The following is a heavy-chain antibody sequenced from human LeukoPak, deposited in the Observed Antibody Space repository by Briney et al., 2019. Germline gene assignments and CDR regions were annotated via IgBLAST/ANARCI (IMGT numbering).Heavy chain of an antibody. Sequence: PGTSVKVSCKASGFTFTSSTVQWVRQARGQRPEWIGWIVVGSGNTNYAQKLQERLTITRDMSTSTAYMELRSLRSDDTAVYYCARDVTMIVVALGYWGQGTLVTVSS. D-gene: IGHD3-22*01. CDR1: GFTFTSST. V-gene: IGHV1-58*01. CDR3: ARDVTMIVVALGY. CDR2: IVVGSGNT. J-gene: IGHJ4*02.